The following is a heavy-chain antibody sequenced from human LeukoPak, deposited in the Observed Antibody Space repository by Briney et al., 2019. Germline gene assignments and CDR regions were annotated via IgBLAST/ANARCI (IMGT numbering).Heavy chain of an antibody. CDR1: GYTFTSYS. D-gene: IGHD3-22*01. J-gene: IGHJ1*01. CDR2: INPSGGST. CDR3: ARAPYDSSGYTSFQH. Sequence: ASVKVSGKASGYTFTSYSMHWVRQAPGQGLEWMGIINPSGGSTNYAQKFQGRVTMTRDTSTSTVYMELSSLRSEDTAVYFCARAPYDSSGYTSFQHWGQGTLVTVSS. V-gene: IGHV1-46*01.